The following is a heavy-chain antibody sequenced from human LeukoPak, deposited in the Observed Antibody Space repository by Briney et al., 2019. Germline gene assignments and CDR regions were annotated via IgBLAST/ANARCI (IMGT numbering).Heavy chain of an antibody. J-gene: IGHJ4*02. V-gene: IGHV4-34*01. D-gene: IGHD3-3*01. CDR2: INHSGST. CDR3: ARLGREWKKDY. Sequence: PSETLSLTCAVYGGSFSGYYWSWIRQPPGKGLEWIGEINHSGSTNYNPSLKSRVTISVDTSKNRFSLKLSSVTAADTAVYYCARLGREWKKDYWGQGTLVTVSS. CDR1: GGSFSGYY.